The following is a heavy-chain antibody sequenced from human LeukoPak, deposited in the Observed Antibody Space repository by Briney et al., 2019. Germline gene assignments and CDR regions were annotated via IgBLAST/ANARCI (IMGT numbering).Heavy chain of an antibody. CDR3: ARWDDSSRSFEN. CDR2: RHYTGNS. D-gene: IGHD6-13*01. CDR1: AGSIWSYH. V-gene: IGHV4-59*08. J-gene: IGHJ4*02. Sequence: SETLSLTCTVSAGSIWSYHWNWIRQPPGKGLEWIGYRHYTGNSNYNPSLKSRATTSVDTSKSQISLKLTSVTAADTAVYYCARWDDSSRSFENWGQGTLVTVSS.